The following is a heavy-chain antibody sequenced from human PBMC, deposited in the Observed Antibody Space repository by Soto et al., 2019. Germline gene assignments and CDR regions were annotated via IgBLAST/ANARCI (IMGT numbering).Heavy chain of an antibody. J-gene: IGHJ6*02. V-gene: IGHV1-69*11. CDR1: GGTFSSYA. CDR3: ARVVMTTPPASYYYGMDV. CDR2: IIPFIGTA. D-gene: IGHD4-4*01. Sequence: SVKVSCKASGGTFSSYAISWVRQAPGQGLEWMGRIIPFIGTANYAQKFQGRVTITADESTSTAYMELTSLRSEDTAVYYCARVVMTTPPASYYYGMDVWGQGTTVTVSS.